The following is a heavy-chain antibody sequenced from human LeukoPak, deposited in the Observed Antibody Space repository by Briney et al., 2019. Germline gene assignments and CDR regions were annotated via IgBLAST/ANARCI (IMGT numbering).Heavy chain of an antibody. Sequence: GGSLRPSCAASGFTFSSYWMSWVRQAPGKGLEWVANIKQDGSEKYYVDSVKGRFTISRDNAKNSLYLQMNSLRAEDTAVYYCARDSGTLGWNYYYMDVWGKGTTVTVSS. V-gene: IGHV3-7*01. J-gene: IGHJ6*03. D-gene: IGHD1-26*01. CDR3: ARDSGTLGWNYYYMDV. CDR2: IKQDGSEK. CDR1: GFTFSSYW.